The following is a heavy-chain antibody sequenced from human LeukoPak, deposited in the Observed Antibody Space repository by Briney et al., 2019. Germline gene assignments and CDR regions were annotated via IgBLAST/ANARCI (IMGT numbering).Heavy chain of an antibody. CDR1: GFTFSTYA. V-gene: IGHV3-23*01. D-gene: IGHD3-22*01. CDR2: ISGSGGYT. J-gene: IGHJ4*02. Sequence: PGGSLRLSCAASGFTFSTYAMTWVRQAPGKGLEWVSAISGSGGYTYYVDSVKGRFTISRDNSKNTLYLQMNSLRAEDTAVYYCAKDRHYYDSSGYYGYWGQGTLVTVSS. CDR3: AKDRHYYDSSGYYGY.